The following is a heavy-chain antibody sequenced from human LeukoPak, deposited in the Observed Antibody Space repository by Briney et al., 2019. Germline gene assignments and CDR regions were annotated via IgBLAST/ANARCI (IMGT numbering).Heavy chain of an antibody. V-gene: IGHV4-59*01. CDR2: IYYSGST. D-gene: IGHD3-10*01. CDR3: ARDGHYGSGSYGAYYYYGMDV. Sequence: SETLSLTCTVSGGSISSYYGSWIRQPPGKGLEWSGYIYYSGSTNYNPSLKSRVTISVDTSKNQFSLKLSSVTAADTAVYYCARDGHYGSGSYGAYYYYGMDVWGQGTTVTVSS. CDR1: GGSISSYY. J-gene: IGHJ6*02.